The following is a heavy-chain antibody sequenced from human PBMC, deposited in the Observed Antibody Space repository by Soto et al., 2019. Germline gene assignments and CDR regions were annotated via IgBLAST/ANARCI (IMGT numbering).Heavy chain of an antibody. Sequence: ASVKVSCKASGYTFTNYGFSWVRQAPGQGLEWMGWISAYNGNTNYAQKFQGRVTMTKDTSTSTAYMEVMSLRSDDTAVYYCARDDSRSCGKADYWGQGTLVTVSS. D-gene: IGHD6-13*01. CDR1: GYTFTNYG. CDR3: ARDDSRSCGKADY. V-gene: IGHV1-18*04. J-gene: IGHJ4*02. CDR2: ISAYNGNT.